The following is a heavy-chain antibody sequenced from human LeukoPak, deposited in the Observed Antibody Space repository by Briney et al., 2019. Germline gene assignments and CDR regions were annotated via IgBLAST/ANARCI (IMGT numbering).Heavy chain of an antibody. CDR3: ARELAITFGGVIVMSGALDI. D-gene: IGHD3-16*02. CDR1: GGSFSGYY. Sequence: SETLSLTCAVYGGSFSGYYWGWIRQPPGKGLEWIGEINHSGSTNYNPSLKSRVTISVDTSKNQFSLKLSSVTAADTAVYYCARELAITFGGVIVMSGALDIWGQGTMVTVSS. V-gene: IGHV4-34*01. J-gene: IGHJ3*02. CDR2: INHSGST.